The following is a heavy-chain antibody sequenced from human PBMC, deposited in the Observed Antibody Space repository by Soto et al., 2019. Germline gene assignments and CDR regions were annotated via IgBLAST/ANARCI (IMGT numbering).Heavy chain of an antibody. V-gene: IGHV3-30*18. J-gene: IGHJ3*02. CDR1: GFTFSSYG. CDR3: AKDQGDYYDSSGCADI. CDR2: ISYDGSNK. Sequence: QVQLVESGGGVVQPGRSLRLSCAASGFTFSSYGMHWVRQAPGKGLEWVAVISYDGSNKYYADSVKGRFTISRDNSKNTLYLQMNSLRAEDTAVYYCAKDQGDYYDSSGCADIWGQGTMVTVSS. D-gene: IGHD3-22*01.